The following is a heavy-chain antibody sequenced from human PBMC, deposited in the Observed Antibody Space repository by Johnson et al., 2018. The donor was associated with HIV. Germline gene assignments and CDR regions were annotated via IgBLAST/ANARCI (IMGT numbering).Heavy chain of an antibody. D-gene: IGHD2-2*01. Sequence: QVQLVESGGGVVQPGRSLRLSCAASGFTISSYAIHWVRQAPGKGLEWVAVIPYDGSNTYYADSVKGRFTISRDNSKNTVYLQINSLRAEDTAVYYCARWVGDIVVVPAAADAFDIWGQGTMVTVSS. V-gene: IGHV3-30*03. CDR2: IPYDGSNT. CDR3: ARWVGDIVVVPAAADAFDI. J-gene: IGHJ3*02. CDR1: GFTISSYA.